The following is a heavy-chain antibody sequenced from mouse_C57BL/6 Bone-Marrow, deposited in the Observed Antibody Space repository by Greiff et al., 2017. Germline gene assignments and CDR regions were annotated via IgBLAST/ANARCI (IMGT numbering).Heavy chain of an antibody. J-gene: IGHJ1*03. CDR1: GYTFTDHT. D-gene: IGHD2-5*01. CDR2: ISPRDGST. Sequence: VQLQQSDAELVKPGASVKISCTVSGYTFTDHTIHWMKQRPEQGLEWIGYISPRDGSTKYNEKFKAKATLTVDKSSSTAYMQLSSLTSEDSAVYYCARPYYSNYWYFDVWGTGTTVTVSS. V-gene: IGHV1-78*01. CDR3: ARPYYSNYWYFDV.